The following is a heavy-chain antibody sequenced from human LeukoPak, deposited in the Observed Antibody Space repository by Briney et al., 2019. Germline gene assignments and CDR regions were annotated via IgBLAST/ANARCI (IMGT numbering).Heavy chain of an antibody. CDR1: GFTFNNYW. CDR3: ARAGVDFWSGSSYYYYMDV. J-gene: IGHJ6*03. CDR2: IWYDGSNK. V-gene: IGHV3-33*08. D-gene: IGHD3-3*01. Sequence: GGSLRLPCAASGFTFNNYWMNWVRQAPGKGLEWVAVIWYDGSNKYYADSVKGRFTISRDNAKNSLYLQMNSLRAEDTAVYYCARAGVDFWSGSSYYYYMDVWGKGATVTVSS.